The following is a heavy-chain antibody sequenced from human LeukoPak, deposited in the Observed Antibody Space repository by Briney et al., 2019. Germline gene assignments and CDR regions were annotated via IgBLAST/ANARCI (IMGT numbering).Heavy chain of an antibody. CDR2: IRPDGVEK. CDR3: ARESNWNYAFDY. D-gene: IGHD1-7*01. V-gene: IGHV3-33*01. Sequence: PGRSLRLSCAASGLTPSNSMMHWIRQAPGEGLEWVALIRPDGVEKFYSDSVKGRFTISRDNSKNTVYLEMTNLRAEDTAVYYCARESNWNYAFDYWRQGTLATVSS. CDR1: GLTPSNSM. J-gene: IGHJ4*02.